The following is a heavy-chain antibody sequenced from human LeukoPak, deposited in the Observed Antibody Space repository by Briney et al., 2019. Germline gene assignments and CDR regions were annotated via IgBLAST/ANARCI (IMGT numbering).Heavy chain of an antibody. CDR2: IIPIFGTA. Sequence: GASVKGSCKASGGTFSSYAISWGRQAPGQGLEWMGGIIPIFGTANYAQKFQGRVTITADESKSTAYMELSSLRSEDTAVYYCARDGNYGDYVFDYWGQGTLVTVSS. D-gene: IGHD4-17*01. V-gene: IGHV1-69*13. CDR1: GGTFSSYA. CDR3: ARDGNYGDYVFDY. J-gene: IGHJ4*02.